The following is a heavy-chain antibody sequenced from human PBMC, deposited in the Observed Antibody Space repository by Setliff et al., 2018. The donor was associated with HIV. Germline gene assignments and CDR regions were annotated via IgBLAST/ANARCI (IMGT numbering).Heavy chain of an antibody. V-gene: IGHV4-39*01. D-gene: IGHD4-17*01. Sequence: SETLSLTCSVSGGSVSSTSNYWGWIRQPPGKGLEWIGSIYYSGSTYYNPSLKSRVTISVDTSKNQFSLKLSSVTAADTAVYYCARQREVYGTVYYYYMDVWGKGTTVTVSS. CDR2: IYYSGST. CDR1: GGSVSSTSNY. J-gene: IGHJ6*03. CDR3: ARQREVYGTVYYYYMDV.